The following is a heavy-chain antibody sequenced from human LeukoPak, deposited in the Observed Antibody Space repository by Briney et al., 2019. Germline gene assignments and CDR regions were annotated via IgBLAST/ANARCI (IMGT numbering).Heavy chain of an antibody. CDR3: ATLGRSIAAAGNWFDP. CDR1: GYTLTELS. Sequence: ASVKVFCKVSGYTLTELSMHWVRQAPGKGLEWMGGFDPEDGETIYAQKFQGRVTMTEDTSTDTAYMELSSLRSEDTAVYYCATLGRSIAAAGNWFDPWGQGTLVTVSS. J-gene: IGHJ5*02. D-gene: IGHD6-13*01. V-gene: IGHV1-24*01. CDR2: FDPEDGET.